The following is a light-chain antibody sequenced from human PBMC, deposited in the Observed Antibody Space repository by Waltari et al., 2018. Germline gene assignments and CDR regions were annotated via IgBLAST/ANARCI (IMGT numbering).Light chain of an antibody. Sequence: DIVMTQSPDSLAVSLGERATINCKSSQSVFYSSNNKNYLAWYQQKPGQPPKLLIYWAATRESGVPDRFSGSGSGTDFTLTISSLQAEDVAFYYCQQYYSPPFTFGQGTRLEIK. CDR1: QSVFYSSNNKNY. J-gene: IGKJ5*01. V-gene: IGKV4-1*01. CDR3: QQYYSPPFT. CDR2: WAA.